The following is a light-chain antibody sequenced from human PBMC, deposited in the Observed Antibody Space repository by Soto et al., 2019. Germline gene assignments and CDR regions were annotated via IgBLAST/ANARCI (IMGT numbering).Light chain of an antibody. CDR1: SSYVGGYNY. V-gene: IGLV2-8*01. CDR3: CSYVGSNNYV. CDR2: EVT. J-gene: IGLJ1*01. Sequence: QSALTQPPSASGSPGQSVAISSTGTSSYVGGYNYVSWYQQYPGKAPKLIMYEVTKRPSGVPDRFSGSKSGNTASLTVSGLQAEDEADYYGCSYVGSNNYVLGTGTKVRVL.